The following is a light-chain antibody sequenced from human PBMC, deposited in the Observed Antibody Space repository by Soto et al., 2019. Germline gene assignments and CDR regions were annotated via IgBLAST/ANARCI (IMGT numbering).Light chain of an antibody. J-gene: IGKJ5*01. CDR3: QQYGSSLI. CDR1: QTVRNNY. CDR2: DAS. Sequence: EFVLTQSPGTLSLSPGERATLSCRASQTVRNNYLAWYQQKPGQAPRLLIYDASSRATGIPDRFSGSGSGTDFTLTISRLEPEDFGVYYCQQYGSSLIFGQGTRLEIK. V-gene: IGKV3-20*01.